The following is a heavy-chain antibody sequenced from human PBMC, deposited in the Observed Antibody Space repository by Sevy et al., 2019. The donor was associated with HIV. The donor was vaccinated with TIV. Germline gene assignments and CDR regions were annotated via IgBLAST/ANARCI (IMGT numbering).Heavy chain of an antibody. J-gene: IGHJ4*02. D-gene: IGHD2-8*02. Sequence: SETLTLTCTVSDASLTSYYWSWIRYSPGKGLEWIGNIYYNGRTNYTRSPKSRIIISADTYKGQFSLRLNSVTPTDTALYYCARDSFCTGGICHMFFDHWGQGILVTVSS. CDR3: ARDSFCTGGICHMFFDH. CDR2: IYYNGRT. V-gene: IGHV4-59*13. CDR1: DASLTSYY.